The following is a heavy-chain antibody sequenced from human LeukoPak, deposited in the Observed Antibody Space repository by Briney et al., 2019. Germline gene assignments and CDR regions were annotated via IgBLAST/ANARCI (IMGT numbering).Heavy chain of an antibody. D-gene: IGHD3/OR15-3a*01. V-gene: IGHV3-30*04. CDR3: AKRDWPYYFDY. Sequence: PGGSLRLSCAASGFTFSSYAMHWVRQAPGKGLEWVAVISYDGSNKYYADSVKGRFRISRDNSKNTVYLQMNSLRADDTAVYYCAKRDWPYYFDYWGQGTLVAVSS. CDR1: GFTFSSYA. J-gene: IGHJ4*02. CDR2: ISYDGSNK.